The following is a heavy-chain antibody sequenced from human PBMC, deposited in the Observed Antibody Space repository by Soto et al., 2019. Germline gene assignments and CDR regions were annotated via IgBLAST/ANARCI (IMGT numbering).Heavy chain of an antibody. CDR2: INQDGSDK. J-gene: IGHJ5*02. CDR3: ATSMRHTLDP. CDR1: GFTFGIHW. V-gene: IGHV3-7*01. D-gene: IGHD2-21*01. Sequence: EVQVVESGGGLVQPGGSLRLSCTASGFTFGIHWMTWVRQVPGKGLEWVANINQDGSDKYYVDSVKGRFIISRDNAKDPVYLQMNSLRVEDTAVYYCATSMRHTLDPWGQGTLVTVS.